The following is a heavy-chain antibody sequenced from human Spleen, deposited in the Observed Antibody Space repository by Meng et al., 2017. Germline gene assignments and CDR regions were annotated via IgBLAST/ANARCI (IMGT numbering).Heavy chain of an antibody. Sequence: VPSRHCAAGLLKPQQTLPQPWFLSGGSFSDSYWSWIRKPPGKGLEWIGEINHSGSTNYNPSLESRATISVDTSQNNLSLKLSSVTAADSAVYYCARGPTTMAHDFDYWGQGTLVTVSS. CDR1: GGSFSDSY. CDR2: INHSGST. CDR3: ARGPTTMAHDFDY. J-gene: IGHJ4*02. D-gene: IGHD4-11*01. V-gene: IGHV4-34*01.